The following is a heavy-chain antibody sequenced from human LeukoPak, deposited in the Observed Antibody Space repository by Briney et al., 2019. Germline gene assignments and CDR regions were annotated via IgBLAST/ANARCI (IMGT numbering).Heavy chain of an antibody. CDR1: GFTVSSNY. D-gene: IGHD3-22*01. CDR2: IYSGGST. V-gene: IGHV3-66*01. Sequence: GESLRLSCAASGFTVSSNYMSWVRHPPGKGLEWVSVIYSGGSTYYSDSVKGRFTISRDNSKNTLYLQMNSLRTAATAVYYCGSLGVSSGYSYSFDAWGQGTLVTVSS. CDR3: GSLGVSSGYSYSFDA. J-gene: IGHJ5*02.